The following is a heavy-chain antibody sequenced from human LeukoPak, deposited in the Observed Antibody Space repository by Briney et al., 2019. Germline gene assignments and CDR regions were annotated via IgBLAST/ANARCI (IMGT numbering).Heavy chain of an antibody. CDR1: GFTFSDYW. Sequence: PGGSLRLSCAASGFTFSDYWMSWVRQAPGKGPEWVANIKQDGSDKYYVDSVRGRFTISRDNAKKALYLQMNSLRAEDTAVYYCASGFYFDFWGQGTLVTVSS. CDR2: IKQDGSDK. CDR3: ASGFYFDF. J-gene: IGHJ4*02. D-gene: IGHD5-12*01. V-gene: IGHV3-7*01.